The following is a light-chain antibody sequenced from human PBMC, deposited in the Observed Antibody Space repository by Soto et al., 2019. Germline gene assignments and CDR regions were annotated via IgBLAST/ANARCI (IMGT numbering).Light chain of an antibody. Sequence: DIQMTQSPSTLSASLGDRVTITCRASQSISSWLAWYQQQPGKAPKLLIYKASSLESGVPSRFSGSGSGTEFTLTISSLQPDDLATYYCQQYNSFPTFGQGTKVEIK. CDR2: KAS. CDR1: QSISSW. V-gene: IGKV1-5*03. J-gene: IGKJ1*01. CDR3: QQYNSFPT.